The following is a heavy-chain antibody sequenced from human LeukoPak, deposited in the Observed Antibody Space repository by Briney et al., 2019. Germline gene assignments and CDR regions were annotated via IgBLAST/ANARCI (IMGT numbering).Heavy chain of an antibody. D-gene: IGHD3-22*01. CDR1: GGSFXGYY. CDR2: INHSGST. CDR3: ARGPPTYYYDSSARGWGAELDY. J-gene: IGHJ4*02. V-gene: IGHV4-34*01. Sequence: SETLSLTCAVYGGSFXGYYWSWIRQPPGKGLEWIGEINHSGSTNYNPSLKSRVTISVDTSKNQFSLKLSSVTAADTAVYYCARGPPTYYYDSSARGWGAELDYWGQGTLVTVSS.